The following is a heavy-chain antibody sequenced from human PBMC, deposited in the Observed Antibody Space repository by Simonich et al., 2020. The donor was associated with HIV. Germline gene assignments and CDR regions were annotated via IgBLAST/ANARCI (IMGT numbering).Heavy chain of an antibody. CDR2: MRNSGSSN. J-gene: IGHJ4*02. D-gene: IGHD5-12*01. CDR1: GFTFSGYE. Sequence: EVQLVESGGGSVQPGGSLRLSCAASGFTFSGYEMNWVRQAPEKELGWVSYMRNSGSSNYYAASGKGRFTISRDNAKNSLYLQMNSLRAEDTAVYYCARDYPGYPARWGQGTLVTVS. CDR3: ARDYPGYPAR. V-gene: IGHV3-48*03.